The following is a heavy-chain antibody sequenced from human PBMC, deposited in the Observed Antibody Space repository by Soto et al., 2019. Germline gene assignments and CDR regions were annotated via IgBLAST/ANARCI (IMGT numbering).Heavy chain of an antibody. V-gene: IGHV4-39*01. Sequence: SETLSLTCTVSGGSISSSSYYWGWIRQPPGKGLDWIEIIYYSGSTYYNPSLKSRVTISVDTSKDQFSLKLSPVTAADTAVYYCARLSSGGYYDILTTYGMDVWGQGTTVTVSS. CDR1: GGSISSSSYY. D-gene: IGHD3-9*01. CDR3: ARLSSGGYYDILTTYGMDV. CDR2: IYYSGST. J-gene: IGHJ6*02.